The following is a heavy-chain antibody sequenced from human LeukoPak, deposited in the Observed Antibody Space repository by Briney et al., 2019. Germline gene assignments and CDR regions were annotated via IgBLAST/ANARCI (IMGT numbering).Heavy chain of an antibody. CDR1: GGSIGSSSYY. CDR2: IYYSGST. Sequence: SETLSLTCTVSGGSIGSSSYYWGWIRQPPGKGLEWIGSIYYSGSTYYNPSLKSRVTISVDTSKNQFSLKLSSVTAADTAVYYCARRGGIVVVPAIDIWGQGTMVTVSS. J-gene: IGHJ3*02. D-gene: IGHD2-2*01. CDR3: ARRGGIVVVPAIDI. V-gene: IGHV4-39*01.